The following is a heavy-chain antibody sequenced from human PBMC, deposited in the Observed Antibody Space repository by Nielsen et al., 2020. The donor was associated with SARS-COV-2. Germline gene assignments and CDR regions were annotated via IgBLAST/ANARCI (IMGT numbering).Heavy chain of an antibody. Sequence: WVRQAPGQGLEWMGWISAYNGNTNYAQKFQGRVTITADKSTSTAYMELSSLRSEDTAVYYCAREANGYVWGSYRYRPLDYWGQGTLVTVSS. V-gene: IGHV1-18*01. CDR3: AREANGYVWGSYRYRPLDY. J-gene: IGHJ4*02. CDR2: ISAYNGNT. D-gene: IGHD3-16*02.